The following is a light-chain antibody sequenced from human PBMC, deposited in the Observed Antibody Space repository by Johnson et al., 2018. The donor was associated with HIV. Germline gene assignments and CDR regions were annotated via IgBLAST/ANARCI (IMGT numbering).Light chain of an antibody. CDR1: SSNIGSND. Sequence: SVLTQPPSVSAAPGQKVTVSCSGSSSNIGSNDVSWYQQFPGAAPKLLIYENNKRPSGIPDLFSGYKSGTSATLGITGLQTGDEADYYCGTWDSSLSAYVFGTGTKGTVL. V-gene: IGLV1-51*02. CDR2: ENN. CDR3: GTWDSSLSAYV. J-gene: IGLJ1*01.